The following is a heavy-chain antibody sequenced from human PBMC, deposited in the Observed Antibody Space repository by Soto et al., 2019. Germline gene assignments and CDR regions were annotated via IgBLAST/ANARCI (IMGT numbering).Heavy chain of an antibody. CDR1: GFMFSNHG. CDR3: VSGDNCNEAASGY. CDR2: IWSDGNNR. Sequence: QVQLVESGGGVVQPGRSLRLSCAASGFMFSNHGMHWVRQAPGKGLEWVPVIWSDGNNRYYVVSVKGRFTISRDNSKNTLYLQMNSLRAEDTAVYYCVSGDNCNEAASGYWGQGTLVTVSS. D-gene: IGHD1-1*01. V-gene: IGHV3-33*01. J-gene: IGHJ4*02.